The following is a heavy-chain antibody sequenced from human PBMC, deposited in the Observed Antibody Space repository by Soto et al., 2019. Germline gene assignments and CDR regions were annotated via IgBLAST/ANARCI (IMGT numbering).Heavy chain of an antibody. CDR3: ASRGDWGHDYIWGSYYMDV. J-gene: IGHJ6*03. CDR2: ISAYNGNT. Sequence: ASVKVSCKASGYTFSSYGFSWVRQAPGQGLEWMGWISAYNGNTNYAQKLQGRVTMTTDTSTSTAYMDLRSLRSDDTAVYYCASRGDWGHDYIWGSYYMDVWGKGTTVTVSS. D-gene: IGHD3-16*01. CDR1: GYTFSSYG. V-gene: IGHV1-18*01.